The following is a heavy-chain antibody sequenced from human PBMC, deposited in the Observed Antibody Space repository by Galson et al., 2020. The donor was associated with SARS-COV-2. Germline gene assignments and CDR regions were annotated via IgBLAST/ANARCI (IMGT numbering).Heavy chain of an antibody. J-gene: IGHJ4*02. Sequence: SGPTLVKPTKTLTLTCTFSRFSLSTDAVAVAWIRQPPVKAREWLALFFFNDDQRYSPSLTSRLTITKDTSKNKVVLTMTNMDAADTATYYCAHCDVWSAYEHCFDYWGQGTLVYVSS. V-gene: IGHV2-5*01. CDR2: FFFNDDQ. CDR1: RFSLSTDAVA. D-gene: IGHD3-3*01. CDR3: AHCDVWSAYEHCFDY.